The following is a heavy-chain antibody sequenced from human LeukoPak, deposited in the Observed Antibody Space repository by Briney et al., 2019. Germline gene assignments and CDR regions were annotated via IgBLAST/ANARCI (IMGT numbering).Heavy chain of an antibody. D-gene: IGHD2-2*01. Sequence: SETLSLTCTVSGGSISSHHWSWIRQPPGKGLEWIGYIYYSGSTNYNPSLKSRVTISVDTSKNQFSLKLSSVTAADTAVYYCARATGYCSSTSCRGVFDYWGQGTLVTVSS. V-gene: IGHV4-59*11. CDR3: ARATGYCSSTSCRGVFDY. CDR1: GGSISSHH. CDR2: IYYSGST. J-gene: IGHJ4*02.